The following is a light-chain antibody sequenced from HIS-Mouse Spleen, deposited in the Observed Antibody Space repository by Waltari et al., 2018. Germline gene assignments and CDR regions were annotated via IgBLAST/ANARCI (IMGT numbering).Light chain of an antibody. CDR3: SSYTSSSTYV. J-gene: IGLJ1*01. CDR2: DVS. V-gene: IGLV2-14*03. CDR1: SSDVGGYNY. Sequence: QSALTQPASVSGSPGQSITIPCPGTSSDVGGYNYVSWYQQHPGKAPKLMIYDVSNRPSGVSNRFSGSKSGNTASLTISGLQAEDEADYYYSSYTSSSTYVFGTGTKVTVL.